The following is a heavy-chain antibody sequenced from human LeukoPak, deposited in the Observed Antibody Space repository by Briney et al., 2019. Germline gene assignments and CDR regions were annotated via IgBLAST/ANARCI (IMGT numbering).Heavy chain of an antibody. CDR1: GGTFSSYA. Sequence: SVKVSCKASGGTFSSYAISWVRHAPGQGLEWMGGIIPIFGTANYAQKFQGRVTITADESTSTAYMELSSLRSEDTAVYYCAGLFPPGSAFDIWGQGTMVTVSS. D-gene: IGHD3-10*02. CDR3: AGLFPPGSAFDI. J-gene: IGHJ3*02. CDR2: IIPIFGTA. V-gene: IGHV1-69*13.